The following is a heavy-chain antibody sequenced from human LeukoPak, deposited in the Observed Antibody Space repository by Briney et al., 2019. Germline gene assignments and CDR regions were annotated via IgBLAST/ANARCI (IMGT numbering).Heavy chain of an antibody. V-gene: IGHV3-48*04. J-gene: IGHJ5*02. CDR2: ISSSGSTI. Sequence: PGGSLRLSCAASGFTFSSYAMSWIRQAPGKGLEWVSYISSSGSTIYYADSVKGRFTISRDNAKNSLYLQMNSLRAEDTAVYYCARDLRGPRYCSSTSCPSPPWGQGTLVTVSS. CDR1: GFTFSSYA. D-gene: IGHD2-2*01. CDR3: ARDLRGPRYCSSTSCPSPP.